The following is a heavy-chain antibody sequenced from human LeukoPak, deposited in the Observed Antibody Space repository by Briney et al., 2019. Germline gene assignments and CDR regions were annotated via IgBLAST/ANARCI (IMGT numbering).Heavy chain of an antibody. D-gene: IGHD2-21*02. V-gene: IGHV4-59*01. CDR3: ARGGLVVVTATQYYFDY. J-gene: IGHJ4*02. CDR1: GGTISSYY. CDR2: IYYSGIT. Sequence: SETLSLTCTVSGGTISSYYWSWIRQPPSKGLDWIGHIYYSGITYYTPSLKSRVTISVDTSKIQLSLKLSSVTAADTAVYYCARGGLVVVTATQYYFDYWGQGTLVTVSS.